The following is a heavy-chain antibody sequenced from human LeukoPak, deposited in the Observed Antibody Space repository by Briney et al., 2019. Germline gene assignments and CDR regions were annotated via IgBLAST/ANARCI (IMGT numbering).Heavy chain of an antibody. V-gene: IGHV3-30*18. CDR3: AKGTRIYYDFWSGYKPSDYFDY. CDR1: GFTFSSYG. D-gene: IGHD3-3*01. Sequence: GGSLRLSCAASGFTFSSYGMHWVRQAPGKGLEWVAVISYDGSNKYYADSVKGRFTISRDNSKNTLFLKMNSMRAEDTAVYYCAKGTRIYYDFWSGYKPSDYFDYWGQGTLVTVSS. CDR2: ISYDGSNK. J-gene: IGHJ4*02.